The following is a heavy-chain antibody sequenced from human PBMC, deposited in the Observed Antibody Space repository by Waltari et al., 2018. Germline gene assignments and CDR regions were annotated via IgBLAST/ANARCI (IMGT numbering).Heavy chain of an antibody. Sequence: EVQLVESGGGLVQPGGSLRLSCAASGFTFSSYWMSWVRQAPGKGLEWVANIKQDGSDKNYVDAVKGRFTISRDNAKNSLYLQMNSLRAEDTAVYYCARGPYYYDSSGLYYFDYWGQGTLVTVSS. J-gene: IGHJ4*02. CDR1: GFTFSSYW. CDR3: ARGPYYYDSSGLYYFDY. CDR2: IKQDGSDK. D-gene: IGHD3-22*01. V-gene: IGHV3-7*01.